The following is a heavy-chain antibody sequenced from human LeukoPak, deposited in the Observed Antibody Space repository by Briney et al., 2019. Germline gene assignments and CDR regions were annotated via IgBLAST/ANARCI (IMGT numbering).Heavy chain of an antibody. CDR1: GGSISSSSYY. CDR2: IYYSGST. CDR3: ARPTTYYYDSSGYTDAFGI. V-gene: IGHV4-39*01. Sequence: PSETLSLTCTVSGGSISSSSYYWGWIRQPPGTGLEWVGSIYYSGSTYYNPSLKSRVTISVDTSKNQFSLKLSSVTAADTAVYYCARPTTYYYDSSGYTDAFGIWGQGTMVTVSS. D-gene: IGHD3-22*01. J-gene: IGHJ3*02.